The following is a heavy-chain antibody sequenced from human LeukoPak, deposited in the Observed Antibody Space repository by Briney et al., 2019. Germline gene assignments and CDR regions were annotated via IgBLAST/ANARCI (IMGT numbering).Heavy chain of an antibody. CDR1: GYTFTSNH. CDR2: INPNNGGT. D-gene: IGHD5-18*01. CDR3: ARFDTAMAAYYFDY. V-gene: IGHV1-2*06. Sequence: ASVKVSCKAAGYTFTSNHAHWVRQAPGQGLEWMGRINPNNGGTNYAQKFQGRVTMTRDTSISTAYMELSRLRSDDTAVYYCARFDTAMAAYYFDYWGQGTLVTVSS. J-gene: IGHJ4*02.